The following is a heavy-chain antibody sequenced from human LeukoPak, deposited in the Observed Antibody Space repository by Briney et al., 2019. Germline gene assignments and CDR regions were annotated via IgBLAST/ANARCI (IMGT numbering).Heavy chain of an antibody. D-gene: IGHD5-18*01. CDR1: GGSISSGDYY. Sequence: SQTLSLTCTVSGGSISSGDYYWSWIRQPPGKGLEWIGYIYYSGSTYYNPSLKSRVTISVDTSKNQFSLKLSSVTAAGTAVYYCARGIPYSYGSHYFDYWGQGTLVTVSS. J-gene: IGHJ4*02. V-gene: IGHV4-30-4*08. CDR2: IYYSGST. CDR3: ARGIPYSYGSHYFDY.